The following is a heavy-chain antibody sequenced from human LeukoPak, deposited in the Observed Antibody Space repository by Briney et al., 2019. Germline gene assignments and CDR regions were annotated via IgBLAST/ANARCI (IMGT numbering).Heavy chain of an antibody. CDR3: ARGYCSGGSCYSGFDY. Sequence: SVKVSCKASGYTFTTHYIHWVRQAPGQGLEWMGGIIPIFGTANYAQKFQGRVTITADKSTSTAYMELSSLRSEDTAVYYCARGYCSGGSCYSGFDYWGQGTLVTVSS. V-gene: IGHV1-69*06. D-gene: IGHD2-15*01. J-gene: IGHJ4*02. CDR1: GYTFTTHY. CDR2: IIPIFGTA.